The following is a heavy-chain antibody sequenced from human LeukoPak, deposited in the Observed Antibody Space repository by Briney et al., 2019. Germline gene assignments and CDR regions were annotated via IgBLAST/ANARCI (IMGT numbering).Heavy chain of an antibody. J-gene: IGHJ5*02. CDR3: ARDGGGYQLPYWFYP. CDR2: INPNSGGT. CDR1: GYTFTAYY. Sequence: ASVKVSCKASGYTFTAYYMHWVRQAPGQGLEWMGWINPNSGGTDYAQKFQGRVTMTRDTSISTVYMELSRVRSDDTAVYYCARDGGGYQLPYWFYPWGQGTLVTVSS. D-gene: IGHD2-2*01. V-gene: IGHV1-2*02.